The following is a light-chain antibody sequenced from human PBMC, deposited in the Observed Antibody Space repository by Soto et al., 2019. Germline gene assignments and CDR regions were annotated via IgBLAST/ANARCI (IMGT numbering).Light chain of an antibody. CDR3: QQYNDRPLT. CDR1: QSVGSN. V-gene: IGKV3-15*01. J-gene: IGKJ5*01. Sequence: EIVMTQSPATLSLSPGERATLSCRASQSVGSNLAWYQQKSGQAPRLLIYTASTRATGIPARLSGSGSGTEFTLIISSLPSEDVAVYYCQQYNDRPLTFGQGTRLEIK. CDR2: TAS.